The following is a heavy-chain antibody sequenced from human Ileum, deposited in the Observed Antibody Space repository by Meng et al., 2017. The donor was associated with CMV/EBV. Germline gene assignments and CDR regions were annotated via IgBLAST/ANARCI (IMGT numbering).Heavy chain of an antibody. Sequence: QVLLVQAGGEEKKTGDSVRVSCKAYGYNCRDYGVTWVRQVPGQGLEWMGWIRGDNGNTNYAQKFQGRVTMTTDTFTRTAYMQLRTLRSDDSAMYYCARGKPNLVGATGFDHWGQGTLVTVSS. CDR3: ARGKPNLVGATGFDH. V-gene: IGHV1-18*01. J-gene: IGHJ4*02. D-gene: IGHD1-26*01. CDR2: IRGDNGNT. CDR1: GYNCRDYG.